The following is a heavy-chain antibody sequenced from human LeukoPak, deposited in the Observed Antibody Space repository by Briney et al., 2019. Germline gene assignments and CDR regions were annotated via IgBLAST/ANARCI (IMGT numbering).Heavy chain of an antibody. J-gene: IGHJ4*02. CDR3: ARVYSANGYGSGYYDY. CDR1: GFTVSSNY. D-gene: IGHD3-10*01. V-gene: IGHV3-21*01. Sequence: GGSLRLSCVASGFTVSSNYMSWVRQAPGKGLEWVSAITSTSNHINYADSVKGRFTISRDSANNSLYLQMNSLRAEDTAVYYCARVYSANGYGSGYYDYWGQGTLVTVSS. CDR2: ITSTSNHI.